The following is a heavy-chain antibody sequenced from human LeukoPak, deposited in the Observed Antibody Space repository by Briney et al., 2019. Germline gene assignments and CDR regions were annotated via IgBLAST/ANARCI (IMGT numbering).Heavy chain of an antibody. D-gene: IGHD2-15*01. CDR3: ASTYCSGGSCYVYYYYGMDV. J-gene: IGHJ6*02. Sequence: ASVKVSCKASGYTFTGYYMHWVRQAPGQGLEWMGWINPNSGGTNYAQKFQGRVTMTRDTSISTAYMELSSLRSEDTAVYYCASTYCSGGSCYVYYYYGMDVWGQGTTVTVSS. CDR1: GYTFTGYY. V-gene: IGHV1-2*02. CDR2: INPNSGGT.